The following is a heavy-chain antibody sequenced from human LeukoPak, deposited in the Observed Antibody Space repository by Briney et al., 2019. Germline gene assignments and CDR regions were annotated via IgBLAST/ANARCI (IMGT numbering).Heavy chain of an antibody. CDR3: ARGERLAYDYYDSSGSQRDY. V-gene: IGHV4-34*01. J-gene: IGHJ4*02. Sequence: PSETLSLTCAVYGGSFSGYYWSWIRQPPGKGLEWIGEINHSGSTNYNPSLKSRVTISVDTSKNQFSLKPSSVTAADTAVYYCARGERLAYDYYDSSGSQRDYWGQGTLVTVSS. D-gene: IGHD3-22*01. CDR2: INHSGST. CDR1: GGSFSGYY.